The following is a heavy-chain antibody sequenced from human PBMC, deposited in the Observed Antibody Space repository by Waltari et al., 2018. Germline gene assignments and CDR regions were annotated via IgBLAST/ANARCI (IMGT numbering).Heavy chain of an antibody. D-gene: IGHD6-13*01. J-gene: IGHJ4*02. CDR3: ARDGGQQLTYFDY. V-gene: IGHV3-21*06. CDR2: ISSSSNYI. Sequence: EVQLVESGGGLVKPGGSLRLSCEGSGFAFSRYGMNWVRQAPGKGLEWVSSISSSSNYIYYKDSVKGRFTISRDNAKNLLYLQMNSLKAGDTAVYYCARDGGQQLTYFDYWGQGILVTVPS. CDR1: GFAFSRYG.